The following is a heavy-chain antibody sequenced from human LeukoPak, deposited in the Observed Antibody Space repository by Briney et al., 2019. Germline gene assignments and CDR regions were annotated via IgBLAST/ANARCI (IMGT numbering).Heavy chain of an antibody. Sequence: GGSLRLSCAASGFTVSSNYMSWVRQAPGKGLECLSVIYGGGSTYYADSVKGRFTISRDNSKTTLYLQMNSLRAEDTAVYYCARGGITMVRGVIQYYYYGMDVWGQGTTVTVSS. V-gene: IGHV3-53*01. CDR3: ARGGITMVRGVIQYYYYGMDV. D-gene: IGHD3-10*01. J-gene: IGHJ6*02. CDR2: IYGGGST. CDR1: GFTVSSNY.